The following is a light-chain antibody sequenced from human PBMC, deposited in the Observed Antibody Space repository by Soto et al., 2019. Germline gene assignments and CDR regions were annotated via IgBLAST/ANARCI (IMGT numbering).Light chain of an antibody. CDR2: EVS. CDR1: SSDVGGYNY. J-gene: IGLJ2*01. V-gene: IGLV2-8*01. CDR3: SSYAGSNRV. Sequence: QSALTQPPSASGSPGQSFTISCTGTSSDVGGYNYVSWYQQHPGKAPKLMIYEVSKRPSGVPDRFSGSRSGNTASLTVSGLEAEDEAYYNCSSYAGSNRVFGGGTKLTVL.